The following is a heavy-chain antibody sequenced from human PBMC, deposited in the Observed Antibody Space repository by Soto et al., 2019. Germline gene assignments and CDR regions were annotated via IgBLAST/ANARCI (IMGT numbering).Heavy chain of an antibody. CDR2: INHSGST. CDR3: ARVVSSRFLDH. V-gene: IGHV4-34*01. CDR1: GGSFSGYY. D-gene: IGHD3-3*01. J-gene: IGHJ4*02. Sequence: QVQLQQWGAGLLKPSETLSLTCAVYGGSFSGYYWSWIRQPPGKGLEWIGEINHSGSTNYNPSLKRRVTISVDTSKNQFSLKLSSVTAADTAVYYCARVVSSRFLDHWGQGTLVTVSS.